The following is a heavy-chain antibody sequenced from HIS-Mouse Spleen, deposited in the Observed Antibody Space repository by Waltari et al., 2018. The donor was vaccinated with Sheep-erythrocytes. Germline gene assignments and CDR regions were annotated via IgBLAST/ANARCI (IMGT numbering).Heavy chain of an antibody. CDR2: IYSGGST. J-gene: IGHJ4*02. CDR1: GFTVSRNY. Sequence: EVQLVESGGGLVQPGGSLRLSCAASGFTVSRNYMRWVRQAPGKGLEWVSVIYSGGSTYYADSVKGRFTISRDNSKNTLYLQMNSLRAEDTAVYYCARVSGGNSNRFDYWGQGTLVTVSS. V-gene: IGHV3-66*01. D-gene: IGHD2-21*02. CDR3: ARVSGGNSNRFDY.